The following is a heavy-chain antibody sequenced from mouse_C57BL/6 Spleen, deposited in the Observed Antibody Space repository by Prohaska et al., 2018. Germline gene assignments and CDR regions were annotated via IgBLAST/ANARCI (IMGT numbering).Heavy chain of an antibody. V-gene: IGHV1-53*01. Sequence: QVQLQQPGTELVKPGASVKLSCKDSGFTFTSYWRHWVKQRPGQRLEWMRNINASNGGINYNEKFKSKATLTVDKSSSTAYMQLSSLTSEDSAVYYCARDFDYWGQGTTLTVSS. CDR2: INASNGGI. CDR3: ARDFDY. J-gene: IGHJ2*01. CDR1: GFTFTSYW.